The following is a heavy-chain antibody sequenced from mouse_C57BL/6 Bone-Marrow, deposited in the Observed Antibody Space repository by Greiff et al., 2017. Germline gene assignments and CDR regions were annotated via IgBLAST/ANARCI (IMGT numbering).Heavy chain of an antibody. CDR2: ISPGSGNT. Sequence: VQLQQSGPELVKPGASVKISCKASGYSFTSYYIHWVKQRPGQGLEWIGWISPGSGNTKYNEKFKGKATLTADTSSSTAYMQLSSLTSEDSAVYYCASRGVAYWGQGTLVTVSA. V-gene: IGHV1-66*01. CDR3: ASRGVAY. D-gene: IGHD3-1*01. CDR1: GYSFTSYY. J-gene: IGHJ3*01.